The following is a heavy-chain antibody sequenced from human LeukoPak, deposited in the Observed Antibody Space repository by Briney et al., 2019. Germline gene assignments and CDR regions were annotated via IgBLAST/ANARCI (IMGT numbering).Heavy chain of an antibody. CDR3: ARVGYSSGWYADY. CDR1: GFTFSSYA. D-gene: IGHD6-19*01. V-gene: IGHV3-30*04. Sequence: GGSLRLSCAASGFTFSSYAMHWVRQAPGKGLEWVAVISYDGSNKYYADSAKGRFTISRDNSKNTLYLQMNSLRAEDTAVYYCARVGYSSGWYADYWGQGTLVTVSS. J-gene: IGHJ4*02. CDR2: ISYDGSNK.